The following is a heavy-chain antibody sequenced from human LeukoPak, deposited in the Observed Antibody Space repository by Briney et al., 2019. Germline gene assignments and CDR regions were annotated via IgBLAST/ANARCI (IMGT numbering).Heavy chain of an antibody. Sequence: QPGGSLRLSCAASGFTFNRFGMHWVRQAPGKGLEWVAVIWYDGSNKYYADSVKGRFTISRDNSKNTLYLQMNSLRAEDTAVYYCARDSLLYSGSYVLSYWGQGTLVTVSS. CDR1: GFTFNRFG. J-gene: IGHJ4*02. CDR2: IWYDGSNK. CDR3: ARDSLLYSGSYVLSY. D-gene: IGHD1-26*01. V-gene: IGHV3-33*01.